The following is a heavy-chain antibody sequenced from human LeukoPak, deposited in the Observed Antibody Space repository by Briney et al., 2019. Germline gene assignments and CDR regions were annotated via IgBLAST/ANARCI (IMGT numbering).Heavy chain of an antibody. CDR2: IIPIFGTA. CDR3: ARELEWLFLFDY. Sequence: ASVKVSCKASGGTFSSYAISWVRQAPGQGLEWVGGIIPIFGTANYAQKFQGRVTITADESTSTAYMELSSLRSEDTAVYYCARELEWLFLFDYWGQGTLVTVSS. J-gene: IGHJ4*02. CDR1: GGTFSSYA. V-gene: IGHV1-69*01. D-gene: IGHD3-3*01.